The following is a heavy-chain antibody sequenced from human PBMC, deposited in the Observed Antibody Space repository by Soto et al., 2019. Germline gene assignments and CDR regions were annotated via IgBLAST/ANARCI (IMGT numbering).Heavy chain of an antibody. CDR2: IDIDGSTT. CDR1: GFTFSTFW. J-gene: IGHJ1*01. CDR3: VRDAGRRGPEYFQH. V-gene: IGHV3-74*01. D-gene: IGHD3-10*01. Sequence: EVQLVESGGGLVQPGGSLRLSCAASGFTFSTFWMHWLRQVPGKGPVWVSRIDIDGSTTNYADSVKGRFSISRDNAKNTLYLQMNSLRADDTAVYYCVRDAGRRGPEYFQHWGQGTLVTVSS.